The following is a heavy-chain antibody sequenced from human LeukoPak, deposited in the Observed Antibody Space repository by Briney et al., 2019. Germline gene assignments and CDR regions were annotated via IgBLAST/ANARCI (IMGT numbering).Heavy chain of an antibody. CDR2: INPNSGGT. D-gene: IGHD5-18*01. V-gene: IGHV1-2*02. Sequence: ASVKVSCKSSRYTLTDYYMHWVRPPPGHGLAWMGWINPNSGGTNYAQKFQGRVTMTRDTSISTAYMELSRLRSDDTAVYYCARDEGRGYSRPGDYWGQGTLVTVSS. CDR3: ARDEGRGYSRPGDY. J-gene: IGHJ4*02. CDR1: RYTLTDYY.